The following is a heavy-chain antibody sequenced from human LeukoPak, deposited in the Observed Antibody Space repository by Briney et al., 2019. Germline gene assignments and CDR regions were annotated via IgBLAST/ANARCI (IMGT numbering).Heavy chain of an antibody. CDR1: GFTFSSYG. CDR2: ISYDGSNK. CDR3: AKDDSRWNYYDSSGYYGLHYYGMDV. Sequence: GGSLRLSCAASGFTFSSYGMHWVRQAPGKGLEWVAVISYDGSNKYYADSVKGRFTISRDNSKNTLYLQMNSLRAEDTAVYYCAKDDSRWNYYDSSGYYGLHYYGMDVWGQGTTVTVSS. V-gene: IGHV3-30*18. J-gene: IGHJ6*02. D-gene: IGHD3-22*01.